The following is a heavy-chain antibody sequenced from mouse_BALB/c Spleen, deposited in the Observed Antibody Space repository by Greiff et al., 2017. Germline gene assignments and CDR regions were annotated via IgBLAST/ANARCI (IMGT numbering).Heavy chain of an antibody. V-gene: IGHV1-39*01. CDR3: ARDYGYRYFDV. CDR1: GYSFTDYI. Sequence: EVQLQQTGPELVKPGASVKISCKASGYSFTDYIMLWVKQSHGKSLEWIGNINPYYGSTSYNLKFKGKATLTVDKSSSTAYMQLNSLTSEDSAVYYCARDYGYRYFDVWGAGTTVTVSS. J-gene: IGHJ1*01. CDR2: INPYYGST. D-gene: IGHD1-1*01.